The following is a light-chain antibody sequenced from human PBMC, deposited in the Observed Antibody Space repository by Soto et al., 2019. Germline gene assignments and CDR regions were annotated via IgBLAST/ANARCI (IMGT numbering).Light chain of an antibody. CDR3: SSHSATSPYV. V-gene: IGLV2-14*01. Sequence: QSALTQPASVSGSPGQPITISCTETSNDVGGYNYVSWYQQQPGKAPKLIIYEVSHRPSGISNRFSGSKSGNTASLTISGLHVEDEADYYCSSHSATSPYVFGTGTKLTVL. J-gene: IGLJ1*01. CDR1: SNDVGGYNY. CDR2: EVS.